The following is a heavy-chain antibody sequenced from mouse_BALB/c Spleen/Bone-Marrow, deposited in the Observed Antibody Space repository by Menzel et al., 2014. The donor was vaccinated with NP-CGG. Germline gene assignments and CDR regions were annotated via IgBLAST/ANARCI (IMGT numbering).Heavy chain of an antibody. V-gene: IGHV2-6-7*02. Sequence: VKLQESGPGLVAPSQSLSITCTVSGFSLTGYGVSWVRQPPGKGLEWLGMMWGDGSTDYNSALKSRLSISKDNSKSQVFLKMNSLQTDDTARYYCARDSFLITRALDYWGQGTSVTVSS. CDR3: ARDSFLITRALDY. CDR1: GFSLTGYG. D-gene: IGHD2-4*01. J-gene: IGHJ4*01. CDR2: MWGDGST.